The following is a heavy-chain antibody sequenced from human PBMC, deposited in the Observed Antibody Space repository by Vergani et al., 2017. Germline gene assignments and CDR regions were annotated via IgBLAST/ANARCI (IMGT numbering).Heavy chain of an antibody. Sequence: QVQLQESGPGLVKPSETLSLTCIVSGGSISSYYWSWIRQPPGKGLEWIGYIYYSGSTNYNPSLKSRVTISVDTSKNQFSLKLSSVTAADTAVYYCARAYGDKRWGLVGWFDPWGQGTLVTVSS. CDR3: ARAYGDKRWGLVGWFDP. V-gene: IGHV4-59*01. CDR1: GGSISSYY. CDR2: IYYSGST. D-gene: IGHD4-17*01. J-gene: IGHJ5*02.